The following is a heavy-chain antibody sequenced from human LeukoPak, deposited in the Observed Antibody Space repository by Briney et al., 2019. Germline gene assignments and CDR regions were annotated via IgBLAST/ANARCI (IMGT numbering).Heavy chain of an antibody. Sequence: SVKVSCKASGGTFSSYAISWVRQAPGQGLEWMGGIIPIFGTANYAQRFQGRVTITADESTSTAYMELSSLRSEDTAVYYCAREGWGGFTDKNYYYYMDVWGKGTTVTVSS. J-gene: IGHJ6*03. CDR3: AREGWGGFTDKNYYYYMDV. CDR2: IIPIFGTA. D-gene: IGHD5-12*01. V-gene: IGHV1-69*13. CDR1: GGTFSSYA.